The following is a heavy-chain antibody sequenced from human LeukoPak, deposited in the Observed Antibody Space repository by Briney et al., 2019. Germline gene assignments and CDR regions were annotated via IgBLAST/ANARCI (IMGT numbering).Heavy chain of an antibody. CDR1: GFTVSSNY. V-gene: IGHV3-53*01. D-gene: IGHD4-17*01. J-gene: IGHJ4*02. Sequence: GGSLRLSCAASGFTVSSNYMSWVRQAPGKGLEWVSVMYSGGDTYYADSVKGRFTISRDNSKNTLYLQMNNLRVEDTAVYFCARVANDYGDFPFDYWGQGTLVTVSS. CDR3: ARVANDYGDFPFDY. CDR2: MYSGGDT.